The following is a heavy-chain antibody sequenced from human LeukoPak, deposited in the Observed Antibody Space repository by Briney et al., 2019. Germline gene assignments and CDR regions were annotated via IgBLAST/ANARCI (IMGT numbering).Heavy chain of an antibody. Sequence: ASVKVSCKASGYTFTSYGISWVRQAPGQGLEWMGIVYPSGGSTSYAQKFQGRVTMTRDTSTSTVYMELSSLRSEDTAVYYCARWGSGSYNIDYWGQGTLVTVSS. CDR3: ARWGSGSYNIDY. CDR1: GYTFTSYG. CDR2: VYPSGGST. D-gene: IGHD1-26*01. J-gene: IGHJ4*02. V-gene: IGHV1-46*01.